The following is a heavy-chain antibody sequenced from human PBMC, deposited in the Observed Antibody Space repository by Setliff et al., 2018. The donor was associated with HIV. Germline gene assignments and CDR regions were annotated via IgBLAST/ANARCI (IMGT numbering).Heavy chain of an antibody. V-gene: IGHV3-21*01. CDR1: GFTFSSYS. J-gene: IGHJ4*02. CDR2: ISSSSSYI. Sequence: GGSLRLSCAASGFTFSSYSMNWVRQAPGKGLEWVSSISSSSSYIYYADSVKGRFTISRDNAKNSLYLQMNSLRAEDTAVYYCARDYDYVWGSYRAPAYWGQGTLVTVSS. CDR3: ARDYDYVWGSYRAPAY. D-gene: IGHD3-16*02.